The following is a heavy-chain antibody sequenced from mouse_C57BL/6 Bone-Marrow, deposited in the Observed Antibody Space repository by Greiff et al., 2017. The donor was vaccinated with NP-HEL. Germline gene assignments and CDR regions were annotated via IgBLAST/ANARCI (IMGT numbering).Heavy chain of an antibody. CDR3: ALLHYYGSSYWYFDV. D-gene: IGHD1-1*01. V-gene: IGHV1-59*01. J-gene: IGHJ1*03. CDR2: IDPSDSYT. CDR1: GYTFTSYW. Sequence: QVQLQQPGAELVRPGTSVKLSCKASGYTFTSYWMHWVKQRPGQGLEWIAVIDPSDSYTNYNQKFKGKATLTVDTSSSTAYMQLSSLTSEDSAVYYCALLHYYGSSYWYFDVWGTGTTVTVSS.